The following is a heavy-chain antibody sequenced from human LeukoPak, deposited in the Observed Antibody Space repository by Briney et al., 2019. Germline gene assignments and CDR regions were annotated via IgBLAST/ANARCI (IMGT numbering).Heavy chain of an antibody. CDR3: ARVYGSGSTMVYYFDY. V-gene: IGHV3-21*01. CDR2: IDDSTTRT. Sequence: GSLRLSCAASGFTFSSYAMSWVRQAPGKGLEWVSAIDDSTTRTFYADSVKGRFTISRDNAKNSLYLQMNSLRAEDTAVYYCARVYGSGSTMVYYFDYWGQGTLVTVSS. J-gene: IGHJ4*02. CDR1: GFTFSSYA. D-gene: IGHD3-10*01.